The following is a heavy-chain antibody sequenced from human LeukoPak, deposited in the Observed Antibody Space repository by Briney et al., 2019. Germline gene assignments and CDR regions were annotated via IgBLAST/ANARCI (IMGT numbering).Heavy chain of an antibody. J-gene: IGHJ4*02. D-gene: IGHD3-22*01. CDR1: GFTFSSYS. Sequence: PGGSLRLSCAASGFTFSSYSMNWVRQAPGKGLEWVSYISSSSSTIYYADSVQGRFTISRDNAKNSLYLQMNSLRDEDTAVYYCARDPDLGTYYYDSSGVFDYWGQGTLVTVSS. V-gene: IGHV3-48*02. CDR2: ISSSSSTI. CDR3: ARDPDLGTYYYDSSGVFDY.